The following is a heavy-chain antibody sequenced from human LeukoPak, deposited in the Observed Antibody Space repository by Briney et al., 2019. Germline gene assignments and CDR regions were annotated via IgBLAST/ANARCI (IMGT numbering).Heavy chain of an antibody. Sequence: PGGSLRHSYAASGFTFNSYAMSWVPQAPGKGLEGVSAISGSGGSTYYADSVKGRFTISRDNSKNPLYLQMNSLRAEDTAVSYCAKDLRRSGWYHYFDYWGQGTLVTVSS. CDR2: ISGSGGST. CDR1: GFTFNSYA. J-gene: IGHJ4*02. V-gene: IGHV3-23*01. CDR3: AKDLRRSGWYHYFDY. D-gene: IGHD6-19*01.